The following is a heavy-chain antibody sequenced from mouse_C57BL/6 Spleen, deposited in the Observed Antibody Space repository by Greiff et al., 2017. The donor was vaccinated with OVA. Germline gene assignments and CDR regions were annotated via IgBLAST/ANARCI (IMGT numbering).Heavy chain of an antibody. CDR3: ARADYYGSSFDV. CDR2: INYDGSST. Sequence: EVKVEESEGGLVQPGSSVKLSCTASGFTFSDYYMAWVRQVPEKGLEWVANINYDGSSTYYLDSLKSRFIISRDNAKNILYLQMSSLKSEDTATYYCARADYYGSSFDVWGTGTTVTVSS. D-gene: IGHD1-1*01. J-gene: IGHJ1*03. V-gene: IGHV5-16*01. CDR1: GFTFSDYY.